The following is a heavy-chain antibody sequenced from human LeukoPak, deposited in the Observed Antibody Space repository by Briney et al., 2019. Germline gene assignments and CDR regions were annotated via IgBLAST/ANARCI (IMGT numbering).Heavy chain of an antibody. CDR3: ARSDYGGDDY. Sequence: SGTLSLTCAVSGGSISSSNWWSWIRQPPGKGLEWIGEINHSGSSNYNPSLKSRVTISVDTSKNQFSLKLSSVTAADTAVYYCARSDYGGDDYWGQGTLVTVSS. CDR2: INHSGSS. J-gene: IGHJ4*02. D-gene: IGHD4-23*01. V-gene: IGHV4-4*02. CDR1: GGSISSSNW.